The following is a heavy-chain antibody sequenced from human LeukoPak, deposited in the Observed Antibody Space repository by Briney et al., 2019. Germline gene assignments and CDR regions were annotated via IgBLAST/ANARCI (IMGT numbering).Heavy chain of an antibody. D-gene: IGHD6-13*01. Sequence: GGSLRLSXAASGFTVSSNYMSWVRQAPGKGLEWVSVIYSGGSTYYADSVKGRFTISRDNSKNTLYLQMNSLRAEDTAVYYCARVGRQLAHYYYYYMDVWGKGTTVTVSS. CDR2: IYSGGST. CDR1: GFTVSSNY. V-gene: IGHV3-53*01. J-gene: IGHJ6*03. CDR3: ARVGRQLAHYYYYYMDV.